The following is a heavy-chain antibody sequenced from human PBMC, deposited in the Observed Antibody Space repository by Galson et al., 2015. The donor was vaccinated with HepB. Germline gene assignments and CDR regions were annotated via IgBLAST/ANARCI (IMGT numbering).Heavy chain of an antibody. CDR2: INGDGSGT. Sequence: SLRLSCAASGFTFRSYWFHWVRQAPGKGLVWVSRINGDGSGTIYADSVKGRFTISRDNAKNTLYLQMNSLRVEDTAVYYCARDRGGSYSGTLYNYGMDVWGQGTTVTVSS. V-gene: IGHV3-74*01. CDR1: GFTFRSYW. CDR3: ARDRGGSYSGTLYNYGMDV. J-gene: IGHJ6*02. D-gene: IGHD1-26*01.